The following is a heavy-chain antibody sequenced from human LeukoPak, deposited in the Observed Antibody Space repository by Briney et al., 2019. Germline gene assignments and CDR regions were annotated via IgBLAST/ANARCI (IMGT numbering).Heavy chain of an antibody. V-gene: IGHV3-66*01. CDR2: IYSGGST. J-gene: IGHJ4*02. D-gene: IGHD3-22*01. Sequence: GGSLRLSCAASGFTVSSNYMSWVRQAPGKGLEWVSVIYSGGSTYYADSVKGRFTISRDNSKNMLYLQMNSLRAEDTAVYYCASTYYYDSSGYSTDYWGQGTLVTVSS. CDR3: ASTYYYDSSGYSTDY. CDR1: GFTVSSNY.